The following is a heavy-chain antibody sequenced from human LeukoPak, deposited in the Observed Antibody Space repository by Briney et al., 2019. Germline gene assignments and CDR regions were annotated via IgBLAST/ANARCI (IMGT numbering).Heavy chain of an antibody. CDR1: GFTFSSYG. J-gene: IGHJ4*02. CDR3: AKDQAYYGSGIGRGYYFDY. V-gene: IGHV3-30*02. CDR2: IRYDGSNK. Sequence: GGSLRLSCAASGFTFSSYGMHWVRQAPGKGLEWVAFIRYDGSNKYYADSVKGRFTISRDNSKNTLYLQMNSLRAEDTAVYYCAKDQAYYGSGIGRGYYFDYWGPGTLVTVSS. D-gene: IGHD3-10*01.